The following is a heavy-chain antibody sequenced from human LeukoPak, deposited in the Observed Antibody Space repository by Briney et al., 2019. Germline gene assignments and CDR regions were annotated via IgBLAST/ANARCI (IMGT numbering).Heavy chain of an antibody. Sequence: PSETLSLTCTVSGDSISTYYWSWIRQPPGKGLEWIGSAYYSGSTYYNPSLKSRLSISVDTSKNQFSLRLASVTAADTAVYYCVRDSPYSSGWYRFFDLWGRGTLVTVTS. J-gene: IGHJ2*01. CDR1: GDSISTYY. V-gene: IGHV4-39*07. CDR3: VRDSPYSSGWYRFFDL. D-gene: IGHD6-19*01. CDR2: AYYSGST.